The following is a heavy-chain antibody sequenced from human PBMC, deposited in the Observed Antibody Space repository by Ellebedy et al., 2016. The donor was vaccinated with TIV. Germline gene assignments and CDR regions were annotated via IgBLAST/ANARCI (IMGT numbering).Heavy chain of an antibody. J-gene: IGHJ4*02. CDR2: IKGDGSST. V-gene: IGHV3-74*01. D-gene: IGHD1-26*01. CDR1: GFTFSNYW. CDR3: VRDGVGAPPFDY. Sequence: GGSLRLSXTASGFTFSNYWMHWVRQAPGKGLVWVSRIKGDGSSTSYADSVMGRFTISRDDTKNTLSLQMNSLRAEDTALYYCVRDGVGAPPFDYWGQGTLVTVSS.